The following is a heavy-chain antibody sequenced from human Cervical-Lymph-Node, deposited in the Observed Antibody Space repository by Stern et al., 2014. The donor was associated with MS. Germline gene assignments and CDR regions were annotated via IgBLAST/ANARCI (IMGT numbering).Heavy chain of an antibody. CDR1: GFTFSSYG. Sequence: QVQLVESGGGVVQPGRSLRLSCAASGFTFSSYGMHWVRQAPGKGLEWVTLISYDGSNEYYADSVKGRFTISRDNSKNTVYLQMNSLRPEDTAVYYCARPRRPYFFKGNHHHYGMDVWGQGTRVSVSS. V-gene: IGHV3-30*03. J-gene: IGHJ6*02. CDR2: ISYDGSNE. CDR3: ARPRRPYFFKGNHHHYGMDV. D-gene: IGHD2/OR15-2a*01.